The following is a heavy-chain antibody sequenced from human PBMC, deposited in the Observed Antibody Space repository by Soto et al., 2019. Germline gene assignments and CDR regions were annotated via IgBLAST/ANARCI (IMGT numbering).Heavy chain of an antibody. J-gene: IGHJ4*02. CDR2: IYHSGST. Sequence: SQTLSLTCTVSGGSISSNWWSWVRQPPGKGLEWIGEIYHSGSTNYNPSLKSRVTISVDKSKNQFSLKLSSVTAADTAVYYCARFEYGEDYWGQGNLVTVS. CDR3: ARFEYGEDY. V-gene: IGHV4-4*02. CDR1: GGSISSNW. D-gene: IGHD4-17*01.